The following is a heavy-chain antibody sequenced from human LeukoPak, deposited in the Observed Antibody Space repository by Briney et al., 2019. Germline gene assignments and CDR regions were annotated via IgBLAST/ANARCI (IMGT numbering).Heavy chain of an antibody. CDR3: TRQPGIAVAADFDY. CDR1: GFTFGDYA. V-gene: IGHV3-49*04. D-gene: IGHD6-19*01. Sequence: PGRSLRLSCTASGFTFGDYAMSWVRQAPGKGLEWVGFIRSKAYGGTTEYAASVKGRFTISRDDSKSIAYLQMNSLKTEDTAVYYCTRQPGIAVAADFDYWSQGTLVTVSS. CDR2: IRSKAYGGTT. J-gene: IGHJ4*02.